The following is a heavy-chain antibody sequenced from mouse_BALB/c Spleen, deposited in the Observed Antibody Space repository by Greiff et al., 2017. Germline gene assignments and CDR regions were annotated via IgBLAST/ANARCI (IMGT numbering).Heavy chain of an antibody. CDR1: GFTFSSYT. D-gene: IGHD1-1*01. CDR3: ARQPAYYGSSDWYFDV. CDR2: ISNGGGST. V-gene: IGHV5-12-2*01. J-gene: IGHJ1*01. Sequence: EVMLVESGGGLVQPGGSLKLSCAASGFTFSSYTMSWVRQTPEKRLEWVAYISNGGGSTYYPDTVKGRFTISRDNAKNTLYLQMSSLKSEDTAMYYCARQPAYYGSSDWYFDVWGAGTTVTVSS.